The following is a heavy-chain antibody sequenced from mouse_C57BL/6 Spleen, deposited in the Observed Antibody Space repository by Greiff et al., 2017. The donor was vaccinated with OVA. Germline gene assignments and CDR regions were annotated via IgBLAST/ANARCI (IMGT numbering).Heavy chain of an antibody. Sequence: QVQLKQSGAELAKPGASVKLSCKASGYTFTSYWMHWVKQRPGQGLEWIGYINPSSGYTKYNQKFKDKATLTADKSSSTAYMQLSSLTYEDSAVYYCAAYYYGSSYFDYWGQGTTLTVSS. CDR1: GYTFTSYW. CDR3: AAYYYGSSYFDY. V-gene: IGHV1-7*01. J-gene: IGHJ2*01. D-gene: IGHD1-1*01. CDR2: INPSSGYT.